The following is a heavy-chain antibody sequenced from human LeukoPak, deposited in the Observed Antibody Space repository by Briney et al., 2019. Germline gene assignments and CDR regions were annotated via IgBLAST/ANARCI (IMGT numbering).Heavy chain of an antibody. CDR2: IYPRDSDT. J-gene: IGHJ5*02. D-gene: IGHD2-21*02. Sequence: GESLKISCKGSGYSFANYWIGWVRQMPGRGLEWMGIIYPRDSDTRYSPSFQGQVTISADKSINTAYLRWSSLKASDTAMYYCARKYCDGDCYLTWGQGTLVTVSS. V-gene: IGHV5-51*01. CDR1: GYSFANYW. CDR3: ARKYCDGDCYLT.